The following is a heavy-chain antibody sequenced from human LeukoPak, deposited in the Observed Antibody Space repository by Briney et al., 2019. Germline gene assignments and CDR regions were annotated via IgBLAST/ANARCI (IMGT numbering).Heavy chain of an antibody. V-gene: IGHV3-23*01. J-gene: IGHJ4*02. Sequence: GGSLRLSCVGSGFTFINYAMTWVRQSPARGLEYVSSSSGSGASTHYADSVKGRFTISRDNSKNTLYLQMNSLRAEDMAVYYCAKVAHYYGSGSYYEYYFDYWGQGTLVTVSS. D-gene: IGHD3-10*01. CDR3: AKVAHYYGSGSYYEYYFDY. CDR1: GFTFINYA. CDR2: SSGSGAST.